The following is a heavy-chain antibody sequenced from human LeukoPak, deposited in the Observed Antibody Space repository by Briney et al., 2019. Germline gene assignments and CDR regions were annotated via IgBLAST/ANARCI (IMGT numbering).Heavy chain of an antibody. Sequence: PGGSLRLSCVASGFTFSSNGMHWVRQAPGKGLEWATFIQYDGSKKYYADSVKGRFTISRDNSKNTLYLEMNSLRAEDTAVYYCARGPSGYHNTGGQGTLVTVSS. CDR2: IQYDGSKK. J-gene: IGHJ4*02. CDR3: ARGPSGYHNT. CDR1: GFTFSSNG. V-gene: IGHV3-30*02. D-gene: IGHD5-12*01.